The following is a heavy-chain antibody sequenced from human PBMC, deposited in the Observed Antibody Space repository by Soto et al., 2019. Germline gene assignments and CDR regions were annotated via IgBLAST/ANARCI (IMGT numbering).Heavy chain of an antibody. J-gene: IGHJ4*02. Sequence: SETLSLTCAVSGGSISSGGYSWSWIRQPPGKGLEWIGYIYHSGSTYYNPSLKSRVTISVDRSKNQFSLKLSSVTAADTAVYYCARWGGSYYFDYWGQGTLVTVSS. D-gene: IGHD1-26*01. CDR3: ARWGGSYYFDY. CDR1: GGSISSGGYS. CDR2: IYHSGST. V-gene: IGHV4-30-2*01.